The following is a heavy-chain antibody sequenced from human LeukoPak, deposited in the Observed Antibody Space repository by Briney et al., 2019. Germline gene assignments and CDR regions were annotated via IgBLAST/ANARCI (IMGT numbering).Heavy chain of an antibody. D-gene: IGHD6-13*01. CDR1: GYTFTSYG. J-gene: IGHJ4*02. V-gene: IGHV1-18*01. CDR3: AREKQQLAIRTNDY. CDR2: ISAYNGNT. Sequence: ASVKVSCKASGYTFTSYGISGVRQAPGQGLEWMGWISAYNGNTNYAQKLQGRVAMTTDTSTSTAYMELRSLRSDDTAVYYCAREKQQLAIRTNDYWGQGTLVTVSS.